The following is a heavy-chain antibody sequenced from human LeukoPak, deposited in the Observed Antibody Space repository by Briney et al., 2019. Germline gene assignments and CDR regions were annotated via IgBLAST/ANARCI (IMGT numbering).Heavy chain of an antibody. V-gene: IGHV2-5*01. Sequence: SGPTLVKPTQTLTLTCTFSRFSLSTSGVGVGWIRQPPGKALEWLALIYWNDDKRYSPSLKSRLTITKDTSKNQVVLTMTNMDPVDTATYYCAHKGASYDSSGYYYEDYYYGMDVWGQGTTVTVSS. D-gene: IGHD3-22*01. CDR2: IYWNDDK. J-gene: IGHJ6*02. CDR1: RFSLSTSGVG. CDR3: AHKGASYDSSGYYYEDYYYGMDV.